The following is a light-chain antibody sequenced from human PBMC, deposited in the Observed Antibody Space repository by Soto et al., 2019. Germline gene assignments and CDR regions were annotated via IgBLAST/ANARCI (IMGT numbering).Light chain of an antibody. V-gene: IGKV1-39*01. CDR3: QQSYSVFYT. CDR2: GAS. Sequence: DIQLTQSPSSLSASRGDRVIMTCRASHHMSTYLNWYQHKPGEAPKLLIYGASTLQSGVPSRFSGSGSGTEFTLTISSLHPEAFATYYCQQSYSVFYTFGQGTKLEI. CDR1: HHMSTY. J-gene: IGKJ2*01.